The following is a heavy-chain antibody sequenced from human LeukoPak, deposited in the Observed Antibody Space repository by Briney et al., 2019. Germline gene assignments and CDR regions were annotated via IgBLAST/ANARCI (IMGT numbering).Heavy chain of an antibody. CDR3: ARDQRSLIAAAGVASYYYYGMDV. Sequence: SQTLSLTFAITGGSISSSSAAWNWTTHSPSRGLEWLGKTNYRCKWYNDLAVSVRSRITINPDTSKNQFSLQLNTVIPEDTAVYYCARDQRSLIAAAGVASYYYYGMDVWGQGTTVTVSS. D-gene: IGHD6-13*01. CDR1: GGSISSSSAA. V-gene: IGHV6-1*01. CDR2: TNYRCKWYN. J-gene: IGHJ6*02.